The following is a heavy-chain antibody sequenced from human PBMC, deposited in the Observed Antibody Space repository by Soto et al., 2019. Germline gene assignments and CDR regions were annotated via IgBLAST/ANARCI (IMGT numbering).Heavy chain of an antibody. CDR1: GFTFSSYA. D-gene: IGHD3-9*01. CDR2: ISGSGGST. Sequence: PGGSLRLSCAASGFTFSSYAMSWVRQAPGKGLEWVSAISGSGGSTYYADSVKGRFTISRDNSKNTLYLQMNSLRAEDTAVYYCAVYDILTGYSCTSCYGMDVWGQGTTVTVSS. V-gene: IGHV3-23*01. CDR3: AVYDILTGYSCTSCYGMDV. J-gene: IGHJ6*02.